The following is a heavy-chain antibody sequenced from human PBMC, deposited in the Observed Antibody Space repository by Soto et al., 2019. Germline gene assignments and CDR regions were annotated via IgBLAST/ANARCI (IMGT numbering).Heavy chain of an antibody. CDR3: AREDWNYASVDY. V-gene: IGHV4-31*03. J-gene: IGHJ4*02. D-gene: IGHD1-7*01. CDR2: IYYSGST. CDR1: GGSISSGGYY. Sequence: TSETLSLTCTVSGGSISSGGYYWSWIRQHPGKGLEWIGYIYYSGSTYYNPSLKSRVTISVDTSKNQFSLKLSSVTAADTAVYYCAREDWNYASVDYWGQGTLVTVSS.